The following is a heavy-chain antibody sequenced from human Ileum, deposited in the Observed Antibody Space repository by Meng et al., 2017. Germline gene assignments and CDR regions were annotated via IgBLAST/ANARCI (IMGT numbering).Heavy chain of an antibody. V-gene: IGHV4-34*01. J-gene: IGHJ2*01. Sequence: SETLSLTCAVSGGSFSGYYWSWIRQPPGKGLEWIGEINHSGSTNYNPSLKSRVTISVDTSKNQFSLKLSSVTAADTAVYYCARGRIAAAGSNRRNWYFDLWGRGTLVTVSS. CDR1: GGSFSGYY. D-gene: IGHD6-13*01. CDR3: ARGRIAAAGSNRRNWYFDL. CDR2: INHSGST.